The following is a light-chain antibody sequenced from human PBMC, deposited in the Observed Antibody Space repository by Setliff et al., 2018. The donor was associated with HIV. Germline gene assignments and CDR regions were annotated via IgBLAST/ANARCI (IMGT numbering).Light chain of an antibody. CDR1: SSDVGSYNL. CDR3: CSYAGSSTLRV. J-gene: IGLJ1*01. Sequence: QSALTQPASVSGSPGQSITISCTGTSSDVGSYNLVSWYQQHPGKAPKLMIYEVSERPSGVSNRFSGSKSGNTASLTISGLQAGDEADYYYCSYAGSSTLRVFGTGTKVTVL. V-gene: IGLV2-23*02. CDR2: EVS.